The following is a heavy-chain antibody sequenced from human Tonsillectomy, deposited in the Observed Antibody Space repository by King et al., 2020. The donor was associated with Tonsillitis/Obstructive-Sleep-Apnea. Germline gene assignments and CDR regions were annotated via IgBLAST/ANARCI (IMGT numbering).Heavy chain of an antibody. CDR3: ARDVSLYSSSWGDAFDI. Sequence: QLVQSGAEVKKPGASVMISCKASRYTFTGYYIHWVRQAPGQGLEWMGRINPNGGGANNAQKFQGRVTLTRDTSISTAYMELSRLRSDDTAVYYCARDVSLYSSSWGDAFDIWGQGTLVTVSS. CDR2: INPNGGGA. CDR1: RYTFTGYY. J-gene: IGHJ3*02. V-gene: IGHV1-2*06. D-gene: IGHD6-13*01.